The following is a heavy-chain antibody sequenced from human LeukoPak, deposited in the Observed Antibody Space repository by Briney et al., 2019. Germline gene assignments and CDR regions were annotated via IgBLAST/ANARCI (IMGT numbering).Heavy chain of an antibody. CDR2: IYSGGST. Sequence: QPGGSLRLSCAASGFTVSSNYMSWVRQAPGKGLEWVSVIYSGGSTYYADSVKGRFTISRDNSKNTLYLQMNSLRAEDTAVYYCARDTGYSSGWYNYWGQGTLVTVSS. CDR1: GFTVSSNY. J-gene: IGHJ4*02. D-gene: IGHD6-19*01. V-gene: IGHV3-53*01. CDR3: ARDTGYSSGWYNY.